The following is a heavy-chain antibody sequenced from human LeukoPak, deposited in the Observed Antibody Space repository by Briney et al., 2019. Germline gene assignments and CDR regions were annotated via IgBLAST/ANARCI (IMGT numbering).Heavy chain of an antibody. V-gene: IGHV1-69*05. D-gene: IGHD6-19*01. CDR2: IIPIFGTA. CDR1: GGTFSSYA. Sequence: ASVKVSCKAPGGTFSSYAISWVRQAPGQGLEWMGGIIPIFGTANYAQKFQGRVTITTDESTSTAYMELSSLRTEDTAVYYCARAGYSSGWYGGTAGQWGQGTLVTVSS. CDR3: ARAGYSSGWYGGTAGQ. J-gene: IGHJ4*02.